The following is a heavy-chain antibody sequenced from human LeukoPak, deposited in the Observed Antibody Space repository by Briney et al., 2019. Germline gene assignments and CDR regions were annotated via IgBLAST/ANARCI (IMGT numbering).Heavy chain of an antibody. V-gene: IGHV4-39*07. D-gene: IGHD4-17*01. CDR1: GGSISSSSYY. CDR3: AREWQDGDYFDY. Sequence: SETLSLTCTVSGGSISSSSYYWGRIRQPTGKGLEWIGSIYYSGNTYYNPSLKSRVTISEDTSKNQFSLKLTSVTAADTAVYYCAREWQDGDYFDYWGQGTLVTVSS. CDR2: IYYSGNT. J-gene: IGHJ4*02.